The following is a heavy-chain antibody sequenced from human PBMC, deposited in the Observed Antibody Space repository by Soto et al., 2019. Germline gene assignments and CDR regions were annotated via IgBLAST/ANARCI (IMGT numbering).Heavy chain of an antibody. V-gene: IGHV3-23*01. Sequence: EVQLLESGGGLVQPGGSLRLSCAASGFTFSSYAMSWVRQAPGKGLEWVSAISGSGGSTYYADSVKGRFTISRVNSKNMLYLQMNSLRAEDTAVYYCAKDLHAVGGYYFDYWGQGTLVTVSS. D-gene: IGHD3-16*01. CDR1: GFTFSSYA. CDR2: ISGSGGST. CDR3: AKDLHAVGGYYFDY. J-gene: IGHJ4*02.